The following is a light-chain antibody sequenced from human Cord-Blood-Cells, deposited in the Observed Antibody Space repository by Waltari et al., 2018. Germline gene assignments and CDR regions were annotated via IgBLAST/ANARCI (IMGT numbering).Light chain of an antibody. CDR1: SSHVGGYNY. V-gene: IGLV2-8*01. CDR2: EVS. Sequence: QSAMTQPPSASGSPGQSVTIPCTGTSSHVGGYNYVSWYQQHPGKAPKLMIYEVSKRPSGVPDRFSGSKSGNTASLTVSGLQAEDEADYYCSSYAGSILYVFGTGTKVTVL. J-gene: IGLJ1*01. CDR3: SSYAGSILYV.